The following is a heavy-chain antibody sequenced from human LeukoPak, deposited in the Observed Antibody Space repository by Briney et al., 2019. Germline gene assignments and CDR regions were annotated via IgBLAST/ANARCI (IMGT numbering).Heavy chain of an antibody. V-gene: IGHV1-2*02. CDR3: ARDRSVRQQLLRY. J-gene: IGHJ4*02. CDR2: INPNSGGT. D-gene: IGHD6-13*01. Sequence: GASVKVSCKASGYTFTGYYMHWVRQAPGQGLEWMGWINPNSGGTNYAQKFQGRVTITRDTSISTAYMELSRLRSDDTAVYYCARDRSVRQQLLRYWGQGTLVTVSS. CDR1: GYTFTGYY.